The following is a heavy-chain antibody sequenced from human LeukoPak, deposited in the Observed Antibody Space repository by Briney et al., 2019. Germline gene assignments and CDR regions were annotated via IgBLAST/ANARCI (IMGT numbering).Heavy chain of an antibody. V-gene: IGHV4-39*01. CDR3: VSSGWYRGRYYFDY. CDR2: IYYSGST. Sequence: PSETLSLTCTVSGGSISSSSYYWGWIRQPPGKGLEWIGSIYYSGSTYYNPSLKSRVTISVDTSKNQFSLKLSSVTAADTAVYYCVSSGWYRGRYYFDYWGQGTLVTVSS. D-gene: IGHD6-19*01. CDR1: GGSISSSSYY. J-gene: IGHJ4*02.